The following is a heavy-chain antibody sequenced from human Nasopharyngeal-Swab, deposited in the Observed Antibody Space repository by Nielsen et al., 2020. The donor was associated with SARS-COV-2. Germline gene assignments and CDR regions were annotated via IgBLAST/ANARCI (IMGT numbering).Heavy chain of an antibody. CDR2: ISSSGSTI. J-gene: IGHJ6*02. Sequence: AGSLTLSCAVSGLTLTSYEMNWVRHAPGKGLEWVSYISSSGSTIYYADSVKGRCTISRDNAKNSLYLQMNSLRAEDTAVYYCARFYGMDVWGQGTTVTVSS. CDR3: ARFYGMDV. V-gene: IGHV3-48*03. CDR1: GLTLTSYE.